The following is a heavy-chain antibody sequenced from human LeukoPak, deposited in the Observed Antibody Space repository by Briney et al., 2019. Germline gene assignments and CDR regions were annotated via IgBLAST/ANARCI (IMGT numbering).Heavy chain of an antibody. Sequence: SVKVSCKASGFTFTSSAMQWVRQARGQRLEWIGWIVVGSGNTNYAQKFQERVTITRDVSTSTAYMELTSLRSEDTAVYYCAADLNYYDSSGSGDYWGQGTLVTVSS. J-gene: IGHJ4*02. CDR2: IVVGSGNT. V-gene: IGHV1-58*02. CDR3: AADLNYYDSSGSGDY. D-gene: IGHD3-22*01. CDR1: GFTFTSSA.